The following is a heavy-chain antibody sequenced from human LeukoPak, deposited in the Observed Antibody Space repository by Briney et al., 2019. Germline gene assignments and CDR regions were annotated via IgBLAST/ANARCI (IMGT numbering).Heavy chain of an antibody. Sequence: SETLSLTCTVSGGSISSGGYYWSWIRQPPGKGLEWIGYIYHSGSTYYNPSLKSRVTISVGRSKNQFSLKLSSVTAADTAVYYCARGTYSGSYNYWGQGTLVTVSS. D-gene: IGHD1-26*01. CDR2: IYHSGST. J-gene: IGHJ4*02. CDR3: ARGTYSGSYNY. CDR1: GGSISSGGYY. V-gene: IGHV4-30-2*01.